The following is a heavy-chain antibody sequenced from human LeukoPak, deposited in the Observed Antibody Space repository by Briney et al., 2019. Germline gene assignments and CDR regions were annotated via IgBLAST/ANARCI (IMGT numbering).Heavy chain of an antibody. Sequence: SVKVSCKASGGTFSSYAISWVRQAPGQGLEWMGRIIPIFGTANYAQKFQGRVTITTDESTSTAYMELSSLRSEDNAVYYCARDTPYYDSSGYPYWGQGTLVTVSS. CDR2: IIPIFGTA. J-gene: IGHJ4*02. D-gene: IGHD3-22*01. V-gene: IGHV1-69*05. CDR3: ARDTPYYDSSGYPY. CDR1: GGTFSSYA.